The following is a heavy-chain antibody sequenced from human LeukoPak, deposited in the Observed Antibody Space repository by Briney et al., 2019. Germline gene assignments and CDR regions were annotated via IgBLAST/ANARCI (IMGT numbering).Heavy chain of an antibody. Sequence: GASVKVSCKVSGYTLTELSMHWVRQAPGKGLEWMGGFDPEDGERIYAQKFQGRVTMTEDTSTDTAYMELRSLRSEDTAVYYCATGVTGTTRGYYFDYWGQRALVTVSS. CDR1: GYTLTELS. CDR3: ATGVTGTTRGYYFDY. V-gene: IGHV1-24*01. D-gene: IGHD1-7*01. CDR2: FDPEDGER. J-gene: IGHJ4*02.